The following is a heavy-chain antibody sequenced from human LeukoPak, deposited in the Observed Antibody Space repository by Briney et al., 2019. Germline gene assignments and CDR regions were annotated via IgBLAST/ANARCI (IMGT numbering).Heavy chain of an antibody. D-gene: IGHD2-2*01. CDR3: ARATKVVPAASPSYYYYGMDV. CDR1: GGTFSSYA. CDR2: IIPIFGTA. Sequence: SMKFSCKTSGGTFSSYAISWVRQAPGQGLEWMGGIIPIFGTANYAQKFQGRVTITADESTSTAYMELSRLRSEDTAVYYCARATKVVPAASPSYYYYGMDVWGKGTTVTVSS. J-gene: IGHJ6*04. V-gene: IGHV1-69*01.